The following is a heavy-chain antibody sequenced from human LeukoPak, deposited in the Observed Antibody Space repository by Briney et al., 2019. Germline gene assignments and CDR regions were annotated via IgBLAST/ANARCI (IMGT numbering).Heavy chain of an antibody. Sequence: GGSLRLSCAASGFTFSSYWMSWVRQAPGKGLEWVANIKQDGSEKYYVDSVKGRFTISRDNAKNSLYLQMNSLRAEDTAVYYCARDRGILYYYDRSHAFDIWGQGTMVTVSS. V-gene: IGHV3-7*01. CDR2: IKQDGSEK. CDR1: GFTFSSYW. CDR3: ARDRGILYYYDRSHAFDI. D-gene: IGHD3-10*02. J-gene: IGHJ3*02.